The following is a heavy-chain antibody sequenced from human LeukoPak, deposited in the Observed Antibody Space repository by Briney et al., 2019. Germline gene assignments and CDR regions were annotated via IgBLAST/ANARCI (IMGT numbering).Heavy chain of an antibody. V-gene: IGHV1-8*01. CDR2: MNPNSGNT. J-gene: IGHJ5*02. D-gene: IGHD3-10*01. Sequence: ASVKVSCKASGYTFTSYDINWVRQATGQGLEWMGWMNPNSGNTGYAQKFQGRVTMTRNTSISTAYMEPSSLRSEDTAVYYCARHYHGSGSYYRSVDPWGQGTLVTVSS. CDR1: GYTFTSYD. CDR3: ARHYHGSGSYYRSVDP.